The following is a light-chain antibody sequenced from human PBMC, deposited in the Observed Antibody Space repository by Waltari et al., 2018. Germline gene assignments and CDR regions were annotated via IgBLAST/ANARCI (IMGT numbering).Light chain of an antibody. CDR3: QHHVRLPAT. CDR1: QSVNTY. J-gene: IGKJ1*01. Sequence: IVLTQSPGPLSLSPGARATLSCRASQSVNTYLAWYQQKPGQAPRLLIYGAYTRTAGIPDRFSGSGFGTDFSLTISRREAEDFAVYYCQHHVRLPATFGQGTKVEIK. V-gene: IGKV3-20*01. CDR2: GAY.